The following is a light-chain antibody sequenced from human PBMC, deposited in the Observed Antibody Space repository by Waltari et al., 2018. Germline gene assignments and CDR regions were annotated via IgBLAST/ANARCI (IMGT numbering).Light chain of an antibody. CDR3: SAWDSGLNAVV. V-gene: IGLV10-54*01. J-gene: IGLJ2*01. CDR2: SNN. Sequence: QAGLTQPPSVSKGLRQTATLTCTGNNNNVGNQGAAWLQQHQGHPPTSLSDSNNNRPSGISERFSASRSGNTASLTITGLQPEDEADYYCSAWDSGLNAVVFGGGTKLTVL. CDR1: NNNVGNQG.